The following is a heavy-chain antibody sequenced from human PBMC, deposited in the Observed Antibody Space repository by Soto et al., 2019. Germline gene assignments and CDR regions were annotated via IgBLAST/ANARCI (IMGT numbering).Heavy chain of an antibody. J-gene: IGHJ5*02. V-gene: IGHV4-39*07. D-gene: IGHD5-18*01. CDR2: IYYSGST. Sequence: SETLSLTCTVSGGSISSSSYYWGWIRQPPGKGLEWIGSIYYSGSTYYNPSLKSRVTISVDTSKNQFSLKLSSVTAADTAVYYCARSLLSGYSYGYRYNWFDPWGQGTLVTVSS. CDR3: ARSLLSGYSYGYRYNWFDP. CDR1: GGSISSSSYY.